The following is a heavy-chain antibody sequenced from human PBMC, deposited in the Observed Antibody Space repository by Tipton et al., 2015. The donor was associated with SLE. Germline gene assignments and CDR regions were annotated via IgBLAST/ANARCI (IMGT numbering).Heavy chain of an antibody. J-gene: IGHJ5*02. CDR3: ARYPESNYHWFGP. CDR1: GGSISSSSYY. CDR2: IYYSGNT. Sequence: TLSLTCTVSGGSISSSSYYWGWIRQPPGKALEWIGYIYYSGNTNYNPSLKRRVTISVDTSKNQFSLKLSSVTAADTAVYYCARYPESNYHWFGPWGQGALVTVSS. V-gene: IGHV4-61*05. D-gene: IGHD4-11*01.